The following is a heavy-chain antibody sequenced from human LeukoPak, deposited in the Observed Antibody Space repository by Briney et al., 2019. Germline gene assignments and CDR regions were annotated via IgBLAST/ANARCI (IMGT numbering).Heavy chain of an antibody. V-gene: IGHV3-7*01. J-gene: IGHJ4*02. D-gene: IGHD6-13*01. CDR2: IKQDGSER. Sequence: PGGSLRLSCAASGFTFSTYWMSWVRQAPGKGLEWVASIKQDGSERYYVDSVKGRFTISRDSAKNSLYLQMNSLRAEDTAVFYCARVQYSSSWFVDYWGQGTLVTVSS. CDR3: ARVQYSSSWFVDY. CDR1: GFTFSTYW.